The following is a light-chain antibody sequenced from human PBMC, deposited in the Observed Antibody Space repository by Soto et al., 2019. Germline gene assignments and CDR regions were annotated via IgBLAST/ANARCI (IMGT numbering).Light chain of an antibody. CDR1: QTISSW. CDR3: QHYNSYSEA. J-gene: IGKJ1*01. Sequence: DIQMTQSPSTLSGSVGDRVTITCRASQTISSWLAWYQQKPRKAPKLMIYKASTLKIGVPSRFSGSGSGTEFTLTISSLQPDDFATYSCQHYNSYSEAFGQGTKVALK. CDR2: KAS. V-gene: IGKV1-5*03.